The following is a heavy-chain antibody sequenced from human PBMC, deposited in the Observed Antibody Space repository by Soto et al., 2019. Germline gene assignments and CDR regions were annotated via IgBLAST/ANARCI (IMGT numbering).Heavy chain of an antibody. CDR2: IKQDGSEK. CDR1: VFTFSSYW. J-gene: IGHJ5*02. V-gene: IGHV3-7*03. CDR3: ARTRSFGVVIT. D-gene: IGHD3-3*01. Sequence: GSLRLCCAASVFTFSSYWMSWVRQAPGKGLEWVANIKQDGSEKYYVDSVKGRFTISRDNAKNSLYLQMNSLRAGDTAVYYCARTRSFGVVITWGQGTLVTVSS.